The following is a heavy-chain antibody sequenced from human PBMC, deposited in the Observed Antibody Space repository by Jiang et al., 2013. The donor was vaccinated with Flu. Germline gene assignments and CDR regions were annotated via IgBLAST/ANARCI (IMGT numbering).Heavy chain of an antibody. J-gene: IGHJ6*02. D-gene: IGHD5-24*01. CDR3: ARFVEMVLYGMDV. V-gene: IGHV1-18*01. Sequence: YNGNTNYAQKLQGRVTMTTDTSTSTAYMELRSLRSDDTAVYYCARFVEMVLYGMDVWGQGTTVTVSS. CDR2: YNGNT.